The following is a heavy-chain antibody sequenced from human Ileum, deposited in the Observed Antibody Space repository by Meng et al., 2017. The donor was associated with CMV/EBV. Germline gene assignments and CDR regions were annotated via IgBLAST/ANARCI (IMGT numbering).Heavy chain of an antibody. CDR3: VRINYLDH. V-gene: IGHV3-30*02. CDR1: GFTFSSDG. CDR2: IRNDGSYK. J-gene: IGHJ4*02. Sequence: QVALVESGGGVVQAGGSLRLSWAASGFTFSSDGMHWVRQAPGKGLEWVAIIRNDGSYKYYADSVKGRFTISRDNSKNTLYLQMNSLEPEDTAVYYCVRINYLDHWGQGTLVTVSS.